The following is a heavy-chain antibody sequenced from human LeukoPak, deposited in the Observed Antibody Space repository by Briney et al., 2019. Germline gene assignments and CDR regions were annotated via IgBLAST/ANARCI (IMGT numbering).Heavy chain of an antibody. D-gene: IGHD6-25*01. Sequence: GGSLRLSCAASGFTFRTYWMSWVRQAPGKGLEWVASIKGDGSEKQYVDSVRGRFAISRDNAKNSLFLQMNSLRVEDTALYYCARDRGIAATKTVGWFDPWGQGTLVTVSS. J-gene: IGHJ5*02. V-gene: IGHV3-7*01. CDR1: GFTFRTYW. CDR3: ARDRGIAATKTVGWFDP. CDR2: IKGDGSEK.